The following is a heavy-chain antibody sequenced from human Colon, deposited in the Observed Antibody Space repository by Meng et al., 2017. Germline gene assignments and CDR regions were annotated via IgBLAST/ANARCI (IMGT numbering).Heavy chain of an antibody. V-gene: IGHV4-31*03. CDR1: GGSISSGGYY. CDR2: IYYSGST. D-gene: IGHD6-19*01. J-gene: IGHJ4*02. CDR3: ARRSVAGTEDYFDY. Sequence: QVHLQEPGPGVVKPSQTLSLTCTVSGGSISSGGYYWSWIRQHPGKGLEWIGYIYYSGSTYYNPSLKSRVTISVDTSKNQFSLKLSSVTAADTAVYYCARRSVAGTEDYFDYWGQGTLVTVSS.